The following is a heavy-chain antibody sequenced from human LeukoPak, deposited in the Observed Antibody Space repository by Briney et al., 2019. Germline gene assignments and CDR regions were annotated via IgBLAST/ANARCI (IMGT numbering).Heavy chain of an antibody. CDR1: GFTFSSTS. V-gene: IGHV3-23*01. J-gene: IGHJ4*02. D-gene: IGHD6-19*01. CDR3: AKPYVSGWYYFDY. Sequence: GGSLRLSCAASGFTFSSTSMSWVRQAPGKGLEWVSAISGSGGSTYYADSVKGRFTISRDNSKNTLYLQMNSLRAEDTAVYYCAKPYVSGWYYFDYWGQGTLVTVSS. CDR2: ISGSGGST.